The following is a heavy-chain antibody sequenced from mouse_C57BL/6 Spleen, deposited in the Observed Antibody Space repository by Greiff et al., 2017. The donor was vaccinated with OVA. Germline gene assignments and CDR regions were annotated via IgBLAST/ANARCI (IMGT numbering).Heavy chain of an antibody. CDR1: GFTFSSYA. Sequence: EVQLQPSGGGLVKPGGSLKLSCAASGFTFSSYAMSWVRQTPEKRLEWVATISDGGSYTYYPDNVKGRFTISRDHAKNNPYLQMSQLKSEDTAMYYGARDLQYYGSSEGLWYFDVWGTGTTVTVSS. V-gene: IGHV5-4*01. CDR2: ISDGGSYT. CDR3: ARDLQYYGSSEGLWYFDV. J-gene: IGHJ1*03. D-gene: IGHD1-1*01.